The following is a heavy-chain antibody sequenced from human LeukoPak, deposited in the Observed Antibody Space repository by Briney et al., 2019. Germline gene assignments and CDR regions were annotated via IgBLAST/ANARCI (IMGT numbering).Heavy chain of an antibody. D-gene: IGHD6-13*01. Sequence: ASVKVSCTASGYTFTSYAMNWVRQAPGQGLEWMGWINTNTGNPTYAQGFTGRFVFSLDTSVSTAYLQISSLRAEDTAVYYCARESAAAAGYYYYYYGMDVWGQGTTVTVSS. CDR1: GYTFTSYA. CDR2: INTNTGNP. CDR3: ARESAAAAGYYYYYYGMDV. J-gene: IGHJ6*02. V-gene: IGHV7-4-1*02.